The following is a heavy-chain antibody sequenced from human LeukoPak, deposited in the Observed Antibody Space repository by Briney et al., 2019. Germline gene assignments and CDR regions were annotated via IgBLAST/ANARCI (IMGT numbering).Heavy chain of an antibody. J-gene: IGHJ4*02. CDR3: ARDSVVVVPAAIYYSNYAFDY. CDR2: ISSSSSYK. CDR1: GFTFSSYS. V-gene: IGHV3-21*01. Sequence: GGSLRLSCAASGFTFSSYSMNWVHQAPGKGLEWVLSISSSSSYKYYADSVKGRFTISRDNAKNSLYLQMNSPRAEDTAVYYCARDSVVVVPAAIYYSNYAFDYWGQGTLVTVS. D-gene: IGHD2-2*01.